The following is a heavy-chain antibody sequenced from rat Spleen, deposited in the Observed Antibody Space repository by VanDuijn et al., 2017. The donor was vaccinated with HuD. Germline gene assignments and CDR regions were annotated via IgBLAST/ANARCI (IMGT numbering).Heavy chain of an antibody. J-gene: IGHJ3*01. CDR3: TRHDDPGVTTNWFAY. D-gene: IGHD1-4*01. V-gene: IGHV5-7*01. Sequence: EVQLVESGGGLVQPGRSLKLSCAASGFIFSDYNMAWVRQAPKKGLEWVATIIYDDSRTYYRDSVKGRFTISSDNAKTTLYLQMDSLRSEDTATYYCTRHDDPGVTTNWFAYWGQGTLVTVSS. CDR1: GFIFSDYN. CDR2: IIYDDSRT.